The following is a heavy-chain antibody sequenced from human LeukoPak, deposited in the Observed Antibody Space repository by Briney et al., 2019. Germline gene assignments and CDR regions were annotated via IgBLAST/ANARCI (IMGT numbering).Heavy chain of an antibody. J-gene: IGHJ4*02. CDR2: IKQDGSEK. CDR3: ARVLEIYDSSGYYYKVGFDY. Sequence: PGGSLRLSCAASGFTFSSYAMSWVRQASGKGLEWVANIKQDGSEKYYVDSVKGRFTISRDNAKNSLYLQMNSLRAEDTAVYYCARVLEIYDSSGYYYKVGFDYWGQGTLVTVSS. V-gene: IGHV3-7*01. CDR1: GFTFSSYA. D-gene: IGHD3-22*01.